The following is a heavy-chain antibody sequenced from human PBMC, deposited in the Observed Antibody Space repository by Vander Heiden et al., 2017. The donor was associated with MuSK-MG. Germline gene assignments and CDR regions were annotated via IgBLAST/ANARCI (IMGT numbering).Heavy chain of an antibody. D-gene: IGHD3-22*01. CDR1: GFTFSSYS. J-gene: IGHJ5*02. CDR3: ARMYYYDSRGFLP. CDR2: IISGSSYI. Sequence: EVQLVESGGGLVKPGGSLRLSCAASGFTFSSYSLHWVRQAPGKGLEWVSSIISGSSYIYYADSVKGRFTISRDNAKNSLYLQMNNLRAEDTAVYYCARMYYYDSRGFLPWGQGTLVTVSS. V-gene: IGHV3-21*01.